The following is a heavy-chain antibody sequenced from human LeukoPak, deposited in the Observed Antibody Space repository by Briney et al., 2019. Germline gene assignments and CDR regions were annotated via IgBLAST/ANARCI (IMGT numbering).Heavy chain of an antibody. V-gene: IGHV4-34*01. J-gene: IGHJ5*02. CDR1: GGSFSGYY. CDR3: ARGSGSSSVFDP. CDR2: INHSGST. D-gene: IGHD6-6*01. Sequence: PSETLSLTCAVYGGSFSGYYWSWIRQPPGKGLEWIGEINHSGSTNYNPSLKSRVTILVDTSKNQFSLKLSSVTAADTAVYYCARGSGSSSVFDPWGQGTLVTVSS.